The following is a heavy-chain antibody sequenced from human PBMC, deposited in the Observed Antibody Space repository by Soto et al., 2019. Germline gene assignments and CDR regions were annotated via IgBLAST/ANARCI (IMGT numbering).Heavy chain of an antibody. CDR3: AKDSPVGVPLLRDLHD. Sequence: PGGSLRLSCAASGFTFSNYGMSWVRQAPGKGLEWVSVISGSGGSTYYADSVKGRFTLSRDNSKNTVYLQMNSLRAEDTAVYYCAKDSPVGVPLLRDLHDRGQGTLVTVSS. V-gene: IGHV3-23*01. CDR2: ISGSGGST. D-gene: IGHD1-1*01. J-gene: IGHJ1*01. CDR1: GFTFSNYG.